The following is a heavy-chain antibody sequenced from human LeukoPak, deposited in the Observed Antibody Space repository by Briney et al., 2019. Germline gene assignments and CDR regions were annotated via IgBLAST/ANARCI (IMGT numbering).Heavy chain of an antibody. CDR2: IYYSGST. CDR1: GGSISSGSYY. V-gene: IGHV4-61*01. D-gene: IGHD6-13*01. CDR3: AKEANLGAAAYHFDH. Sequence: SETLSLTCTVSGGSISSGSYYWSWIRQPPGKGLEWIGYIYYSGSTNYNPSLKSRVTISVDTSKNQFSLKLSSVTAADTAVYYCAKEANLGAAAYHFDHRGQGTLVTVP. J-gene: IGHJ4*02.